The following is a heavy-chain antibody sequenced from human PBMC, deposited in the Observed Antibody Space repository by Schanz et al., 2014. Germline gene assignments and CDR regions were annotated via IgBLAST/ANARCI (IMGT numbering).Heavy chain of an antibody. D-gene: IGHD2-2*01. CDR2: IYYSGST. Sequence: QLQMQESGPGLVKPSETLSLTCSVSGDSISSTSYYWGWIRQPPGKGLEWIGSIYYSGSTYYNASLKSRVTISVDTSKKQFSLNLSSVTAADTAVYYCARGRVVPAAPEFDYWGQGILVTVSS. CDR3: ARGRVVPAAPEFDY. CDR1: GDSISSTSYY. J-gene: IGHJ4*02. V-gene: IGHV4-39*07.